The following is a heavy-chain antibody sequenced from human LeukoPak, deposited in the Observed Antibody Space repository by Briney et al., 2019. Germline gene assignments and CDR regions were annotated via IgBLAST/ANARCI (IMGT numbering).Heavy chain of an antibody. D-gene: IGHD6-19*01. CDR2: IIPILGIA. CDR1: GGTFSSYA. V-gene: IGHV1-69*04. Sequence: SVKVSCKASGGTFSSYAISWVRQAPGQGLEWMGRIIPILGIANYAQKFQGRVTITADKSTSTAYMELSSLRSEDTAVYYCARPADSSGWHGGDYWGQGTLVTVSS. CDR3: ARPADSSGWHGGDY. J-gene: IGHJ4*02.